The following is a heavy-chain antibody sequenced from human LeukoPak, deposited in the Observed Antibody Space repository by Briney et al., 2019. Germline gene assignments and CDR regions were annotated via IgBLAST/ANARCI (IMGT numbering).Heavy chain of an antibody. Sequence: GESLKISCKGSGYSFTSYWIGWVRQMPGKGLEWMGIIYPGDSDTRYSPSFQGQVTISADKSISTAYLQWSSLKASDTAMYYCARLRVAGDCYYYYKDVWGKGTTVTVSS. CDR3: ARLRVAGDCYYYYKDV. CDR1: GYSFTSYW. D-gene: IGHD6-19*01. CDR2: IYPGDSDT. J-gene: IGHJ6*03. V-gene: IGHV5-51*01.